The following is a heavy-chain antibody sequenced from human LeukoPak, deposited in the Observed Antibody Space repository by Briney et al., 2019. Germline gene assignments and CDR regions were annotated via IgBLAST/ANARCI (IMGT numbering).Heavy chain of an antibody. V-gene: IGHV3-7*02. Sequence: PGESLRLTCTASGFTFSRYWMTWVRQAPGKGLEWVANIKEDGSAKYYVDSMKGRFTISRDNAKNSLDLQMNSLRAEDTAVYYCATQGRSKVRGVWGQGTLVTVSS. CDR3: ATQGRSKVRGV. CDR2: IKEDGSAK. J-gene: IGHJ4*02. D-gene: IGHD3-10*01. CDR1: GFTFSRYW.